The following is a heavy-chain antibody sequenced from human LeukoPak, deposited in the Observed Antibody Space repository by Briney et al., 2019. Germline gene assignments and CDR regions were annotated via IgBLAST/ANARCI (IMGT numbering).Heavy chain of an antibody. J-gene: IGHJ5*02. Sequence: ASVKVSCKASGYTFTSYYMHWVRQAPGQGLEWMGIINPSGGSTSYAQKFQGRVTMTRDTSTSTVYMELSSLRSEDTAVYYCARGVAVAGKSGWFDPWGQGTLVTVSS. CDR1: GYTFTSYY. D-gene: IGHD6-19*01. CDR2: INPSGGST. CDR3: ARGVAVAGKSGWFDP. V-gene: IGHV1-46*01.